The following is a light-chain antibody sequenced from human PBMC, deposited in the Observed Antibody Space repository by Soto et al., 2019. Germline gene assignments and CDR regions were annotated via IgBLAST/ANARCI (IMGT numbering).Light chain of an antibody. Sequence: EIVLTQSPATLSLSPGERATLSCRASQSVSSYLAWYQQKPGQAPRLLIYDASNRATGIPARFSGSWSGTDVTLTISSLEPEDSAVYYCQQRHMWPITFSQGTRLENK. CDR3: QQRHMWPIT. V-gene: IGKV3-11*01. CDR1: QSVSSY. J-gene: IGKJ5*01. CDR2: DAS.